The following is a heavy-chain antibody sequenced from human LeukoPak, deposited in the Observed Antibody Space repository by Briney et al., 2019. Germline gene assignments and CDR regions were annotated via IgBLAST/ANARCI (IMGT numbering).Heavy chain of an antibody. D-gene: IGHD2-15*01. V-gene: IGHV5-51*01. Sequence: GESLKISCKGSGYSFTSYWIGWVRQMPGKGLEWMGIIYPGDFDTRYSPSFQGQVTISADKSISTAYLQWSSLKASDTAMYYCARLLGYCSGGSCQHLDYWGQGTLVTVSS. J-gene: IGHJ4*02. CDR2: IYPGDFDT. CDR3: ARLLGYCSGGSCQHLDY. CDR1: GYSFTSYW.